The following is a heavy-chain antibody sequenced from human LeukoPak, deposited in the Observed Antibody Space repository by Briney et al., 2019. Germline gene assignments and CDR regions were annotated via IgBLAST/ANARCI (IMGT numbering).Heavy chain of an antibody. V-gene: IGHV4-4*07. D-gene: IGHD6-19*01. Sequence: SETLSLTCAVSGGSISSYYWSWIRQPAGKGLEWIGRIYTSGSTNYNPSLKSRVTMSVDTSKNQFSLKLSSVTAADTAVYYCARDPSIAVADWFGPWGQGTLVTVSS. J-gene: IGHJ5*02. CDR2: IYTSGST. CDR3: ARDPSIAVADWFGP. CDR1: GGSISSYY.